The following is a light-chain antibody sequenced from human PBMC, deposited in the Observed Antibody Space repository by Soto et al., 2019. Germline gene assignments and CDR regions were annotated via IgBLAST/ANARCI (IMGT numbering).Light chain of an antibody. Sequence: ESVLTQAPAALSLSQGKRATLSYRARQSVSSSYLAWYQQKPGQAPRLLIYGASSRATGIPDRFSGSGSGTDFTLTISRLETEDFAMYYCQQYGSSARTFGQGTKVDIK. CDR2: GAS. CDR1: QSVSSSY. V-gene: IGKV3-20*01. CDR3: QQYGSSART. J-gene: IGKJ1*01.